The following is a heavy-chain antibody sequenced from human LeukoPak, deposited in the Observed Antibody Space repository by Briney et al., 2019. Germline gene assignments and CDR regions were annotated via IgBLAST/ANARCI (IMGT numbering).Heavy chain of an antibody. J-gene: IGHJ6*03. CDR3: ARDRHIAAAVYYYYMDV. CDR2: INAYNGNT. CDR1: GYTYTSYI. V-gene: IGHV1-18*01. Sequence: ASVKVSCKASGYTYTSYIISWVRQAPGQGLEWMGWINAYNGNTDYAQRVQGRVTMTTDTSTSTAYMELRSLRSDDTAVYYCARDRHIAAAVYYYYMDVWGKGTPVTVSS. D-gene: IGHD6-13*01.